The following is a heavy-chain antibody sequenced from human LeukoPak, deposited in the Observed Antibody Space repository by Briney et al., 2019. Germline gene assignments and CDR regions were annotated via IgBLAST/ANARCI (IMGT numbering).Heavy chain of an antibody. CDR2: INSDGSST. J-gene: IGHJ3*02. CDR1: GFTFSSYW. Sequence: GGSLRLSCAASGFTFSSYWMHWVRQAPGKGLVWVSRINSDGSSTSYADSVKGRFTISRDNAKNTLYLQMNSLRAEDTAVYYCARDRLLWFGESNDAFDIWGQGTMVTVSS. D-gene: IGHD3-10*01. CDR3: ARDRLLWFGESNDAFDI. V-gene: IGHV3-74*01.